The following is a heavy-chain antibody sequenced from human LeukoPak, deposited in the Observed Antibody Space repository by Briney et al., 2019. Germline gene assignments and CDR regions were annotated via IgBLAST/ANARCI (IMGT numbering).Heavy chain of an antibody. CDR1: GFTFSSYS. D-gene: IGHD2-2*01. J-gene: IGHJ3*02. V-gene: IGHV3-21*01. Sequence: PGGSLGLSCAASGFTFSSYSMNWVRQAPGKGLEWVSSISSSSSYIYYADSVKGRFTISRDNAKNSLYLQMNSLRAEDTAVYYCARDLFVVVPAAIPNDAFDIWGQGTMVTVSS. CDR2: ISSSSSYI. CDR3: ARDLFVVVPAAIPNDAFDI.